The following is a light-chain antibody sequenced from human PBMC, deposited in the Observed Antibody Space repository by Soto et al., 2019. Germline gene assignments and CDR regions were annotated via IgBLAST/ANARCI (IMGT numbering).Light chain of an antibody. CDR2: ANT. V-gene: IGLV1-40*01. CDR1: SSSIGAGYD. J-gene: IGLJ1*01. CDR3: QSYGSSLSGYV. Sequence: QSALTQPPSVSGAPGQRVTISCTGSSSSIGAGYDVHWYQQLPGTAPKLLIYANTNRPSGVPGRFSGSKSGTSASLAITGLRAEDGADYCGQSYGSSLSGYVFGTGSKRTVL.